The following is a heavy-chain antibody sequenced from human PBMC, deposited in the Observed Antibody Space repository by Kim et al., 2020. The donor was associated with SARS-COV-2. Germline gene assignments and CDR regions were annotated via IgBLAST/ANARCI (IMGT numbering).Heavy chain of an antibody. V-gene: IGHV4-39*01. Sequence: SETLSLTCTVSGGSISSSSYYWGWIRQPPGKGLEWIGSIYYSGSTYYNPSLKSRVTISVDTSKNQFSLKLSSVTAADTAVYYCAKNYGPPGYYYYGMDVWGQGTTVTVSS. CDR1: GGSISSSSYY. CDR2: IYYSGST. D-gene: IGHD1-7*01. J-gene: IGHJ6*02. CDR3: AKNYGPPGYYYYGMDV.